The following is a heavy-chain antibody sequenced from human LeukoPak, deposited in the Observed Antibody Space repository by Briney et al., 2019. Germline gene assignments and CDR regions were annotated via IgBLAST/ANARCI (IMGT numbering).Heavy chain of an antibody. CDR3: ANPPFTIFGVVMSDAFDI. V-gene: IGHV3-23*01. Sequence: PGGSLRLSCAASGFTFSSYAMSWVRQAPGKGLEWVSAISGSGGSTYYADSVKGRFTISRDNSKNTLYLQMNSLRAEDTAVNYCANPPFTIFGVVMSDAFDIWGQGTMVTVSS. D-gene: IGHD3-3*01. CDR2: ISGSGGST. CDR1: GFTFSSYA. J-gene: IGHJ3*02.